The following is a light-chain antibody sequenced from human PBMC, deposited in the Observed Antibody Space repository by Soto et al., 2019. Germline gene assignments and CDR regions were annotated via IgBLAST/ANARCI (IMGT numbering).Light chain of an antibody. CDR2: LGS. CDR1: QSLLHSNGYNY. CDR3: MQALQTPPWT. V-gene: IGKV2-28*01. J-gene: IGKJ1*01. Sequence: DIVMTQSPLSLPVTPGEPASISCRSSQSLLHSNGYNYLDWYLQKPGQSPQLLIYLGSNRASGVPDRVSGSGSGTDFTLKISRVEAEDVGVYYCMQALQTPPWTFGQGTNVDIK.